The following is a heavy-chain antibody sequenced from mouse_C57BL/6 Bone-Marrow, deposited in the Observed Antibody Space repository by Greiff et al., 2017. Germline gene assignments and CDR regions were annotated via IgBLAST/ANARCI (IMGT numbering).Heavy chain of an antibody. CDR1: VYTFTSYS. CDR2: INPSSGYT. CDR3: ARSPCFY. J-gene: IGHJ3*01. V-gene: IGHV1-7*01. Sequence: QVQLQQSGAELAKPGASVKLSCKASVYTFTSYSMHWVKQRPVQGLDWIGYINPSSGYTKYNQKFKDKATLTADKSSSTAYMQLSSLTYEDSAVYYCARSPCFYWGQGTLVTVSA.